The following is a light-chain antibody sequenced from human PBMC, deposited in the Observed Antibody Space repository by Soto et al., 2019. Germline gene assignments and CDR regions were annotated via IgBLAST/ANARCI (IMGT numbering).Light chain of an antibody. CDR2: EVI. V-gene: IGLV2-8*01. J-gene: IGLJ2*01. Sequence: QSALTQPPSASGSPGQSVTISCTGNSSDVGGYNYVSWYQQHPGKAPKLMIYEVIKRPSGVPDRFSGSKSGNTASLTVTGLQAEDEADYYCSSYAGNNNLRVFGGGTKLTVL. CDR3: SSYAGNNNLRV. CDR1: SSDVGGYNY.